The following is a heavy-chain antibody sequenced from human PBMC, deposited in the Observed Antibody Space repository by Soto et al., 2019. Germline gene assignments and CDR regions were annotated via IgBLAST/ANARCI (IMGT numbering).Heavy chain of an antibody. V-gene: IGHV3-23*01. CDR1: GFMFSSYA. CDR3: AIRASYYDSSGYFDY. CDR2: ISGGGTST. Sequence: GGSLRLSCAASGFMFSSYAMTWVRQAPGKGLEWVSAISGGGTSTIYADSVKGRFTISRDNAKNTLYLQMNSLRAEDTAVYYCAIRASYYDSSGYFDYWGQGTLVTVSS. D-gene: IGHD3-22*01. J-gene: IGHJ4*02.